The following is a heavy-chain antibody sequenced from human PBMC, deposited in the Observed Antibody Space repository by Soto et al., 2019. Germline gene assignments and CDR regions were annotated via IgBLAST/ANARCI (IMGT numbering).Heavy chain of an antibody. V-gene: IGHV1-69*13. Sequence: SVKVSCKASGGTFSSYAISRVRQAPGQGLEWMGGIIPIFGTANYAQKFQGRVTITADESTSTAYMELSSLRSEDTAVYYCASGLAARYYFDYWGQGTLVTVSS. D-gene: IGHD6-6*01. CDR1: GGTFSSYA. J-gene: IGHJ4*02. CDR3: ASGLAARYYFDY. CDR2: IIPIFGTA.